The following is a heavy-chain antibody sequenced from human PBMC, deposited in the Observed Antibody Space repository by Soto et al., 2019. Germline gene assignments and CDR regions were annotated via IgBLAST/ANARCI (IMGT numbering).Heavy chain of an antibody. V-gene: IGHV4-30-4*01. J-gene: IGHJ4*02. CDR1: GGSISSGDYY. CDR2: IYYSGST. CDR3: AREVVVVPAAIDY. D-gene: IGHD2-2*01. Sequence: QVQLQESGPGLVKPSQTLSLTCTVSGGSISSGDYYWSWIRQPPGKGLEWIGYIYYSGSTYYNPSIKSRVTISVDTSKNQFSLKLSSVTAADTAVYYCAREVVVVPAAIDYWGQGTLVTVSS.